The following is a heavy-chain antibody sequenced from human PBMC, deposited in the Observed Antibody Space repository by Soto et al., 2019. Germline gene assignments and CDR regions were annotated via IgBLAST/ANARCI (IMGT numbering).Heavy chain of an antibody. Sequence: QVQLVQSGAEVKKPGSSVKVSCKASGGTFSSYAIDWVRQAPGQRLEWMGGIIPIFGTTNYAQKLQGRVKLTADESTRTAYMELSTPTSEDTAVYYCARGTVTGSEYNYYYYGMDVGGQGTTVTVSS. CDR3: ARGTVTGSEYNYYYYGMDV. D-gene: IGHD1-1*01. J-gene: IGHJ6*02. V-gene: IGHV1-69*12. CDR1: GGTFSSYA. CDR2: IIPIFGTT.